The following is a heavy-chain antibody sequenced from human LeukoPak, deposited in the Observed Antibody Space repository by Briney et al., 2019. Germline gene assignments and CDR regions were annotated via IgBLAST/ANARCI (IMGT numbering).Heavy chain of an antibody. CDR2: VFPGDSDT. D-gene: IGHD2-8*02. Sequence: GESLKISCKGSGYSFITYWIGWVRQMPGKGPEWMGIVFPGDSDTRYSPSFQGRVTISADKSISTAYLQWSSLKASDTAMYYCARLPRAGGLHKNWFDPWGQGTLVTVSS. J-gene: IGHJ5*02. CDR3: ARLPRAGGLHKNWFDP. CDR1: GYSFITYW. V-gene: IGHV5-51*01.